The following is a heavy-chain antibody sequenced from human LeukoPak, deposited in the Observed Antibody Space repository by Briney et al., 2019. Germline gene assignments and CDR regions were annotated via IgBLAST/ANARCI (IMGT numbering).Heavy chain of an antibody. V-gene: IGHV1-69*05. Sequence: SVKVSCKASGGTFSSYAISWVRQAPGQGLEWMGGIIPIFGTANYAQKFQGRVTITTDESTSTACMELSSLRSEDTAVYYCAMSLYFGVVIPGWFDPWGQGTLVTVSS. J-gene: IGHJ5*02. D-gene: IGHD3-3*01. CDR2: IIPIFGTA. CDR3: AMSLYFGVVIPGWFDP. CDR1: GGTFSSYA.